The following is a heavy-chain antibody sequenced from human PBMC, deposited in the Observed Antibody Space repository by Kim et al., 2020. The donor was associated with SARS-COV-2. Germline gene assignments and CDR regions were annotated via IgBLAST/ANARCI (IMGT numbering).Heavy chain of an antibody. J-gene: IGHJ6*02. CDR2: IYTSGST. D-gene: IGHD4-4*01. CDR3: ARGKPYDYSYYYYGMDV. CDR1: GGSISSYY. V-gene: IGHV4-4*07. Sequence: SETLSLTCTVSGGSISSYYWSWIRQPAGKGLEWIGRIYTSGSTNYNPSLKSRVTMSVDTSKNQFSLKLSSVTAADTAVYYCARGKPYDYSYYYYGMDVWGQGTTVTVSS.